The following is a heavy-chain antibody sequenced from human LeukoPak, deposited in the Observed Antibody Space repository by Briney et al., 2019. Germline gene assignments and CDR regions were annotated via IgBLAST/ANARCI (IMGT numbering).Heavy chain of an antibody. J-gene: IGHJ6*03. Sequence: GGSLRLSCAASGFTVSSNYMSWVRQAPGKGLEWVSVIYSGGSTYYADSVKGRFTISRDNSKNTLYLQMNSLRAEDTAVYYCARNRVLLWFGELYSIPYYYYYMGVWGKGTTVTISS. CDR1: GFTVSSNY. CDR3: ARNRVLLWFGELYSIPYYYYYMGV. CDR2: IYSGGST. D-gene: IGHD3-10*01. V-gene: IGHV3-53*01.